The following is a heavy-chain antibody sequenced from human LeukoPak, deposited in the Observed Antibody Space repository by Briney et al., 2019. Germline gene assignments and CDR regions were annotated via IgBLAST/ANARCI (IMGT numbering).Heavy chain of an antibody. D-gene: IGHD6-19*01. J-gene: IGHJ4*02. V-gene: IGHV3-23*01. CDR1: GFTFSSYA. CDR3: AKGAYSSGWYAGIDY. Sequence: PGGSLRLSCAASGFTFSSYAMSWVRQAPGKGLEWVSAISGSGGSTYYAYYADSVKDRFTISRDNSKNTLYLQMNSLRAEDTAVYYCAKGAYSSGWYAGIDYWGQGTLVTVSS. CDR2: ISGSGGSTYYA.